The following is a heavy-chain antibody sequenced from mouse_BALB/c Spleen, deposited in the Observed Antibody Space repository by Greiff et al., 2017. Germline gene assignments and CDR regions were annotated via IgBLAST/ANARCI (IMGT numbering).Heavy chain of an antibody. CDR3: ARGYRYDVAWFAY. V-gene: IGHV5-4*02. J-gene: IGHJ3*01. CDR1: GFTFSEYY. CDR2: ISDGGSYT. Sequence: EVKLMESGGGLVKPGGSLKLSCAASGFTFSEYYMYWVRQTPEKRLEWVATISDGGSYTYYPDSVKGRFTISRDNAKNNLYLQMSSLKSEDTAMYYCARGYRYDVAWFAYWGQGTLVTVSA. D-gene: IGHD2-14*01.